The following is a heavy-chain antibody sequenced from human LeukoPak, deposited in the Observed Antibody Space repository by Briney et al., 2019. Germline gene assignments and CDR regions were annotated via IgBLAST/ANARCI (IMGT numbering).Heavy chain of an antibody. J-gene: IGHJ5*02. CDR3: ARDEGGYCSSTSCPNWFDP. Sequence: ASVKVSCKASGYTFTSYGISWVRQAPGQGLEWVGIINPSGGSTSYAQKFQGRVTMTRDTSTSTVYMELSSLRSEDTAVYYCARDEGGYCSSTSCPNWFDPWGQGTLVTVSS. D-gene: IGHD2-2*01. V-gene: IGHV1-46*01. CDR2: INPSGGST. CDR1: GYTFTSYG.